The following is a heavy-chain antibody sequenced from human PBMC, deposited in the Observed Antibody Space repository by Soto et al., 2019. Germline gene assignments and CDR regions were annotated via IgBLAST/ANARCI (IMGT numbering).Heavy chain of an antibody. D-gene: IGHD3-22*01. V-gene: IGHV3-30*18. J-gene: IGHJ4*02. CDR3: VQDRYYDSSGYYPSY. CDR1: GFIFNTYG. CDR2: ISWDGSTE. Sequence: PGGSLRLSCAASGFIFNTYGMHWVRQAPGKGLEWVAVISWDGSTENYADSVKGRFSISRDDSKNTLYLQMNSLRAEDTAVYYCVQDRYYDSSGYYPSYWGQGTLVTVSS.